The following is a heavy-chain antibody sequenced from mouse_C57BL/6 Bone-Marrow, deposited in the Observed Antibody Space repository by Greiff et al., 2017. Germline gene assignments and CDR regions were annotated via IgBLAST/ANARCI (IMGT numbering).Heavy chain of an antibody. CDR3: ARRVITTVVAHWYCDV. CDR2: IHPNSGST. D-gene: IGHD1-1*01. V-gene: IGHV1-64*01. Sequence: VQLQQPGAELVKPGASVKLSCKASGYTFTSYWMHWVKQRPGQGLEWIGMIHPNSGSTNYNEKFKSKATLTVDKSSSTAYMQLSSLTSEDSAVYYCARRVITTVVAHWYCDVWGTGTTVTVSS. J-gene: IGHJ1*03. CDR1: GYTFTSYW.